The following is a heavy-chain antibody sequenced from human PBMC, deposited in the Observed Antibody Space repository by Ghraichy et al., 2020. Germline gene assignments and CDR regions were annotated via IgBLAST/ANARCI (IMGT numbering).Heavy chain of an antibody. CDR2: IYWDDDK. D-gene: IGHD6-13*01. Sequence: SGPTLVKPTQTLTLTCTFSGFSLSTSGVGVGWIRQPPGKALEWLALIYWDDDKRYSPSLKSRLTITKDTSKNQVVLTMTNMDPVDTATYYCGGIIAAADTNYYYYYGMDVWGQGTTVTVSS. CDR3: GGIIAAADTNYYYYYGMDV. V-gene: IGHV2-5*02. CDR1: GFSLSTSGVG. J-gene: IGHJ6*02.